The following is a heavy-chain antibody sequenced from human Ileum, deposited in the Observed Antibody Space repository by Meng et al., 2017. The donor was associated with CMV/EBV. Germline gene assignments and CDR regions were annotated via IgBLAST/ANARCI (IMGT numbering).Heavy chain of an antibody. Sequence: ASGFTFNTSAMSWVRQAPGKGLKWISSIPGGGGNTYYADSVKGRFTISRDNSKNTLYLQMNSLRAEDTALYYCTKDRVGGGATTFDDWGQGTLVTVSS. CDR1: GFTFNTSA. J-gene: IGHJ4*02. D-gene: IGHD1-26*01. CDR2: IPGGGGNT. CDR3: TKDRVGGGATTFDD. V-gene: IGHV3-23*01.